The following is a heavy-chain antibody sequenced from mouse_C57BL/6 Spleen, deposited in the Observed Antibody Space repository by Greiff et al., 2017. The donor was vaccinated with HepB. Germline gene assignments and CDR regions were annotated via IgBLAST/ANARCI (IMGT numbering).Heavy chain of an antibody. CDR2: IYPGDGDT. J-gene: IGHJ2*01. CDR3: ARSHYYGSSYDY. D-gene: IGHD1-1*01. V-gene: IGHV1-82*01. Sequence: VQLQQSGPELVKPGASVKISCKASGYAFSSSWMNWVKQRPGKGLEWIGRIYPGDGDTNYNGKFKGKATLTADKSSSTAYMQLSSLTSEDSAVYFCARSHYYGSSYDYWGQGTTLTVSS. CDR1: GYAFSSSW.